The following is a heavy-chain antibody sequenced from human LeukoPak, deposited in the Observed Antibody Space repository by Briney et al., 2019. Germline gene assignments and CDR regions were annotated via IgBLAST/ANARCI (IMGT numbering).Heavy chain of an antibody. CDR1: GGSISSYY. CDR3: ARDRGSFVGAIGRNAFDI. CDR2: IYTSGST. V-gene: IGHV4-4*07. Sequence: PSETLSLTCTLSGGSISSYYWSWIRQPAGKGLEWIGRIYTSGSTNYNPSLRSRVTMSVDTSKNQFSLKLSSVTAADTAVYYCARDRGSFVGAIGRNAFDIWGQGTMVTVSS. J-gene: IGHJ3*02. D-gene: IGHD1-26*01.